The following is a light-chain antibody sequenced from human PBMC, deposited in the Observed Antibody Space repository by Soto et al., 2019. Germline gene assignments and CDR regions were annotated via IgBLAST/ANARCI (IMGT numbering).Light chain of an antibody. CDR1: QSVSSSF. V-gene: IGKV3-20*01. J-gene: IGKJ1*01. Sequence: EIVLTQSPGTLSLSPGERATLSCRASQSVSSSFFXWYQQKPGQAPRLLIYGASSRATXIPDRFSGSGSGTDFTXTXXXXEPEDFAVYYCQQYGSSPRTFGQGTKVEIK. CDR2: GAS. CDR3: QQYGSSPRT.